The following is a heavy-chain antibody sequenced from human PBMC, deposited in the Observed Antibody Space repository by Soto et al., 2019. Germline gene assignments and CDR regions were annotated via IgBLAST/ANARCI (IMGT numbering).Heavy chain of an antibody. Sequence: PSETLSLTCTVSGGSISSGGYYWTWIRQHPGKGLEWIGYIYYTGSAYYNPSLKTRLTLSIDTSRSQFSLKLSSVTTAETAVYYCARLYSGASRGMYVWGQGNTVKVSS. V-gene: IGHV4-31*03. J-gene: IGHJ6*02. D-gene: IGHD1-26*01. CDR2: IYYTGSA. CDR1: GGSISSGGYY. CDR3: ARLYSGASRGMYV.